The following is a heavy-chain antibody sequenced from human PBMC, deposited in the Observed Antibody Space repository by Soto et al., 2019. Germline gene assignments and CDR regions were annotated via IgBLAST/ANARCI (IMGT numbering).Heavy chain of an antibody. V-gene: IGHV4-31*03. D-gene: IGHD1-1*01. J-gene: IGHJ5*02. CDR1: GGSISSGGYF. CDR3: AGNIMLTHDYFDP. Sequence: PSETLSLTCTVSGGSISSGGYFWSWIRQHPGRGLEWIGYIYSSGSTYYNPSLKSRVSISVDTSKNQFSLKLTSVTAADTAVYYCAGNIMLTHDYFDPWGQGTLVTVSS. CDR2: IYSSGST.